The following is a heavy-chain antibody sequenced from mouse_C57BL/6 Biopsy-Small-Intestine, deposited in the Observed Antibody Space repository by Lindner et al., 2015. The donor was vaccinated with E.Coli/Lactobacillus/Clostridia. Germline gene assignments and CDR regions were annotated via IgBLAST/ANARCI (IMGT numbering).Heavy chain of an antibody. Sequence: VQLQESGAELVRPGASVKLSCTASGFNIKDNYIYWVKQRPEQGLEWIGRIDSEDGDTEYAPKFRGKATMTADTSSNTAYLQLSSLTSEDSAVYYCTTLDDYDGPFAYWGQGTLVTVSA. CDR2: IDSEDGDT. J-gene: IGHJ3*01. V-gene: IGHV14-1*01. CDR1: GFNIKDNY. CDR3: TTLDDYDGPFAY. D-gene: IGHD2-4*01.